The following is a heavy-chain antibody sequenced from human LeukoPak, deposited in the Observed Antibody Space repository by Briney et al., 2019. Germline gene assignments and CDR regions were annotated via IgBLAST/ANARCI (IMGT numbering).Heavy chain of an antibody. J-gene: IGHJ3*02. V-gene: IGHV4-34*01. CDR3: ARGARGSGSYYFAFDI. D-gene: IGHD1-26*01. CDR1: GGSFSGYY. CDR2: INHSGST. Sequence: SETLSLTCAVYGGSFSGYYWSWIRQPPGKGLEWIGEINHSGSTNYNPSLKSRVTISVDTSKNQFSLELSSVTAADTAVYYCARGARGSGSYYFAFDIWGQGTMVTVSS.